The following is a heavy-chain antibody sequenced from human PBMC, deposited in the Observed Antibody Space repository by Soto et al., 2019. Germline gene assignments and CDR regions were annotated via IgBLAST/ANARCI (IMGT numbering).Heavy chain of an antibody. J-gene: IGHJ4*02. Sequence: EVELVQSGAEVKKPGESLKISCKSSGNSFITYWIGWVRQMPGKGLEWVGIIYPRDSDTRYSPSFDGQVTISVDKSISTAYLHWSSLKASDTAMYYCASAGSGGSCIRCFDYWGQGTVVTVSS. D-gene: IGHD2-15*01. CDR2: IYPRDSDT. CDR3: ASAGSGGSCIRCFDY. V-gene: IGHV5-51*03. CDR1: GNSFITYW.